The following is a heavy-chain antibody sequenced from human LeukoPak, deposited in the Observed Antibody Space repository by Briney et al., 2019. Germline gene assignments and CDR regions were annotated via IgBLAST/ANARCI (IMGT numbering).Heavy chain of an antibody. Sequence: PGGSLRLSCAASGFTFGSYAMHWVRQAPGKGLEWVAVISYDGSNKYYADSVEGRFTISRDNSKNTLYLQMNSLRAEDTAVYYCARDHCSSTSCYSHYWGQGTLVTVSS. CDR2: ISYDGSNK. J-gene: IGHJ4*02. D-gene: IGHD2-2*02. V-gene: IGHV3-30-3*01. CDR1: GFTFGSYA. CDR3: ARDHCSSTSCYSHY.